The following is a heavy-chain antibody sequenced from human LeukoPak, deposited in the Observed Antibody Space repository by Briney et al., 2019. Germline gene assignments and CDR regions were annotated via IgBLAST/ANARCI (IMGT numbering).Heavy chain of an antibody. CDR2: IYPGDSDT. CDR1: GYSFTSYW. Sequence: GASLQISCKGSGYSFTSYWIGWVRQLPGKGLEWMGIIYPGDSDTRYSPSFQGQVTISADKSISTAYLQWSSLKASDTAMYYCARRRRYNEWFDPWGQGTLVTVSS. CDR3: ARRRRYNEWFDP. J-gene: IGHJ5*02. D-gene: IGHD3-9*01. V-gene: IGHV5-51*01.